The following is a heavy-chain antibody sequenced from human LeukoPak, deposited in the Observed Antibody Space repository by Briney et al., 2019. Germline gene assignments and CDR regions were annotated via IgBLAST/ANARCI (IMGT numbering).Heavy chain of an antibody. CDR1: GGSISSYY. D-gene: IGHD1-26*01. CDR2: IYYSGST. V-gene: IGHV4-59*12. Sequence: SETLSLTCTVSGGSISSYYWSWVRQPPGKGLEWIGYIYYSGSTYYNPSLKSRVTISVDTSKNQFSLKLSSVTAADTAVYYCARDSWLVGATMWTYGMDVWGQGTTVTVSS. CDR3: ARDSWLVGATMWTYGMDV. J-gene: IGHJ6*02.